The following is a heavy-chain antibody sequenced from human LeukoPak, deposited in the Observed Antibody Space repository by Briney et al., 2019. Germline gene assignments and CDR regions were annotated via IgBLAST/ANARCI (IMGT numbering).Heavy chain of an antibody. CDR2: ISTSSSYI. J-gene: IGHJ6*03. V-gene: IGHV3-21*04. Sequence: GGSLRLSCAASGFTFSSYSLTWVRQAPGKGLEWVSSISTSSSYIYYADSVKGRFTISRDNARKSLYLQMNSLRAEDTALYYCARASGGSYYYYYYMDVWGKGTTVTVSS. CDR1: GFTFSSYS. D-gene: IGHD1-26*01. CDR3: ARASGGSYYYYYYMDV.